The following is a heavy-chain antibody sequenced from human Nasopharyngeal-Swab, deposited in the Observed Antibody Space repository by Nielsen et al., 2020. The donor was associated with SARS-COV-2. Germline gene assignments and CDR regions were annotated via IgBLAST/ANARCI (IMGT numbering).Heavy chain of an antibody. CDR2: IYSGGST. CDR3: ARGGGDDYVSGSYNYYFDY. D-gene: IGHD3-16*01. J-gene: IGHJ4*02. Sequence: GESLKISCAASGFTVSSNYMSWVRQAPGKGLEWVSVIYSGGSTYYADSVKGRFTISRDNSKNTLYLQMNSLRAEDTAVYYCARGGGDDYVSGSYNYYFDYWGQGTLVTVSS. V-gene: IGHV3-53*01. CDR1: GFTVSSNY.